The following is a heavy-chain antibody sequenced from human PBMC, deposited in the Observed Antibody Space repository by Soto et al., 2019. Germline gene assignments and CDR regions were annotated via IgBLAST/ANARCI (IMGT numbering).Heavy chain of an antibody. CDR2: KGAARDP. D-gene: IGHD1-1*01. Sequence: GGSLTLFWTVSGFSFSDYDKHWVRQVAGNGVEWVSTKGAARDPYYTGAVKHRFTISRENATNTMLLQMNSVTVGDTAVYYCARGYTGRRPRRADDDYALAVWGQGIMVTVSS. V-gene: IGHV3-13*02. CDR1: GFSFSDYD. J-gene: IGHJ6*02. CDR3: ARGYTGRRPRRADDDYALAV.